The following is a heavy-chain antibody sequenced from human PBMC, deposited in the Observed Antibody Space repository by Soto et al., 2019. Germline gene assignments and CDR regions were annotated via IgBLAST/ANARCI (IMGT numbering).Heavy chain of an antibody. CDR1: GVSISSYY. J-gene: IGHJ4*02. D-gene: IGHD6-19*01. V-gene: IGHV4-59*08. Sequence: SETLSLTCTVSGVSISSYYWIWIRQPPGKGLEWIGNIFYSGNTNYNPSLKSRVTISVDTSKNQFSLNLSSVTAADTAVYYCARQILYSSGWYFDYWGLGTLVTVSS. CDR3: ARQILYSSGWYFDY. CDR2: IFYSGNT.